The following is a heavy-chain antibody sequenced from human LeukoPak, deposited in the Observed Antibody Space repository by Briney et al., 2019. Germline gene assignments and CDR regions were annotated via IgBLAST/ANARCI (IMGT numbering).Heavy chain of an antibody. V-gene: IGHV3-23*01. CDR3: TTAYSSGWFPIGDY. Sequence: GGSLRLSCAASGFTFSNYYMSWIRQAPGKGLEWVSTFSGSGGNTYYADSVKGRFTISRDNSKNTLYLQMNSLRAEDTAVYYCTTAYSSGWFPIGDYWGQGTLVTISS. CDR1: GFTFSNYY. CDR2: FSGSGGNT. J-gene: IGHJ4*02. D-gene: IGHD6-19*01.